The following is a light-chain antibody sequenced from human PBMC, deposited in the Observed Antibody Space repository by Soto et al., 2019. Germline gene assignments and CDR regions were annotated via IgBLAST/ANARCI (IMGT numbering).Light chain of an antibody. V-gene: IGLV1-51*01. J-gene: IGLJ7*01. CDR2: DNN. Sequence: QSALTQPPSVSAAPGQKVTISCSGRSSNIRNNYVSWYQQLPGTAPKLLINDNNKRPSGIPDRFSGSKSGTSATLGITGLQTGDEADYYCGAWDSSLSDVVFGGGTQLIVL. CDR1: SSNIRNNY. CDR3: GAWDSSLSDVV.